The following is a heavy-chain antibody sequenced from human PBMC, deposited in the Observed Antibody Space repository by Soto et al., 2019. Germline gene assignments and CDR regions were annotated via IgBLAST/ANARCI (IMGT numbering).Heavy chain of an antibody. CDR3: ARGYYDSSGYFYFDY. CDR2: IYYSGST. CDR1: GGSISSGGYY. J-gene: IGHJ4*02. D-gene: IGHD3-22*01. Sequence: SETLSLTCTVSGGSISSGGYYWSWIRQHPGKGLEWIGYIYYSGSTYYNPSLKSRVTISVDTSKNQFSLKLSSVTAADTAVYYCARGYYDSSGYFYFDYWGQGALVTVSS. V-gene: IGHV4-31*03.